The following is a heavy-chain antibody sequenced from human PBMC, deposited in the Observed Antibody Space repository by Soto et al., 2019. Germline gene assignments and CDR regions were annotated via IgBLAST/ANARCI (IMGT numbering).Heavy chain of an antibody. CDR1: GGAFSSYT. V-gene: IGHV1-69*02. J-gene: IGHJ4*02. Sequence: QVQLVQSGAEVKKPGSSVKVSCKASGGAFSSYTISWVRQAPGQGLEWMGRIIPILGIANYAQKFRGRVTITADKSTSTAYMELSSLRSEDTAVYYCARTTTVSTLGFFDYWGQGTLVTVSS. CDR2: IIPILGIA. CDR3: ARTTTVSTLGFFDY. D-gene: IGHD4-17*01.